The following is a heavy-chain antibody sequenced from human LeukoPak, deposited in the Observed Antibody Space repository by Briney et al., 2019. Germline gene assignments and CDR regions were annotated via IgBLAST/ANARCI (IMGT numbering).Heavy chain of an antibody. Sequence: GASVKVSCKASGYSFVGHFMRWVRQAPGQGLEWMGRIDINSGGTTFAHHFQGRVTLTRDTSISTGYMELSGLTSDDTAVYYCATNRVGSSFDYWGQGTLVSVSS. J-gene: IGHJ4*02. D-gene: IGHD5-24*01. V-gene: IGHV1-2*02. CDR3: ATNRVGSSFDY. CDR1: GYSFVGHF. CDR2: IDINSGGT.